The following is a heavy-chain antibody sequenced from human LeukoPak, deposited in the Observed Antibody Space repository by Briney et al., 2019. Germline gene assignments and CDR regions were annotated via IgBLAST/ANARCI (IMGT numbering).Heavy chain of an antibody. Sequence: SVKVSCKASGGTFSSYAISWVRQAPGQGLEWMGGIIPIFGTANYAQKFQGRVTITADESTSTAYMELSSLRSEDTAVYYCAGGNYDFWSGNFDYWGQGTLVTVSS. J-gene: IGHJ4*02. CDR1: GGTFSSYA. D-gene: IGHD3-3*01. CDR2: IIPIFGTA. V-gene: IGHV1-69*13. CDR3: AGGNYDFWSGNFDY.